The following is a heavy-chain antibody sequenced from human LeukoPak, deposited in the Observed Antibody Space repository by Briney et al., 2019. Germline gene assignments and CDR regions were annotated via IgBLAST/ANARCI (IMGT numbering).Heavy chain of an antibody. Sequence: AAVEVSCKASGGTFSSYAISWVRQAPGQGLEWMGGIIPIFGTANYAQKFQGRVTITTDESTSTAYMELSSLRSEDTAVYYCARDSGGYSSSFLDYWGQGTLVTVSS. CDR2: IIPIFGTA. J-gene: IGHJ4*02. CDR1: GGTFSSYA. V-gene: IGHV1-69*05. CDR3: ARDSGGYSSSFLDY. D-gene: IGHD6-13*01.